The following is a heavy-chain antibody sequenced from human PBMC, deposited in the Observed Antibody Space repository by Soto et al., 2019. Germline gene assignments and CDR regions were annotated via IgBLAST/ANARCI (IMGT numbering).Heavy chain of an antibody. CDR2: IYPGDSDT. CDR1: GYSFTSYW. V-gene: IGHV5-51*01. D-gene: IGHD2-15*01. J-gene: IGHJ4*02. Sequence: PGESLKISCKGSGYSFTSYWIGWVRQMPGKGLEGLGIIYPGDSDTRYSPSFQGQVTISAAKSISTASLQWSSLKASDTAMYYCARSITVVTQYYFDYWGQGTLVTVSS. CDR3: ARSITVVTQYYFDY.